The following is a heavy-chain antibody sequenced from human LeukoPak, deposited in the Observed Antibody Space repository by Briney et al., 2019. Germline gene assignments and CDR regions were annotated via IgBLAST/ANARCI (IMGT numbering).Heavy chain of an antibody. J-gene: IGHJ6*03. CDR2: IYYSGST. V-gene: IGHV4-39*01. D-gene: IGHD3-10*01. CDR1: GGSISSSSYY. Sequence: SETLSLTCTVSGGSISSSSYYWGWIRQPPGKGLEWIGSIYYSGSTYYNPSLKSRVTISVDTSKIQISLKLNSVTAADTAVYYCARPYGSGSSPGYWYYMDVWGKGTTVTISS. CDR3: ARPYGSGSSPGYWYYMDV.